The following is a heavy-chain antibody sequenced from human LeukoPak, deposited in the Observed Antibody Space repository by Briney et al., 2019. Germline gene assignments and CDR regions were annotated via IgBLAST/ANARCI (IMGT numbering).Heavy chain of an antibody. Sequence: GGSLRLSCAASGFAFSNYAIHWVRQAPGKGLEWVAVISYDGSNRYYGDSVKGRFTISRDNSKNTLYLQVNSLRVEDTAVYCCARERIAATGTGWFDPWGQGTLVTVSS. CDR1: GFAFSNYA. D-gene: IGHD6-13*01. J-gene: IGHJ5*02. CDR3: ARERIAATGTGWFDP. CDR2: ISYDGSNR. V-gene: IGHV3-30*04.